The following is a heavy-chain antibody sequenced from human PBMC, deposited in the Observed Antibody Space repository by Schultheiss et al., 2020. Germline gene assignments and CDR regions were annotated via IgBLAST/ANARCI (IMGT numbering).Heavy chain of an antibody. J-gene: IGHJ3*02. V-gene: IGHV3-30*03. D-gene: IGHD3-10*01. CDR2: ISYDGSNK. CDR3: ARTQLLWFGEWRYEFAFDI. Sequence: GGSLRLSCAASGFIFSGYGMHWVRQAPGKGLEWVAAISYDGSNKYYADFVKGRFTISRDTSKNTLYLQMNSLRVEDTAVYYCARTQLLWFGEWRYEFAFDIWGQGTMVTVSS. CDR1: GFIFSGYG.